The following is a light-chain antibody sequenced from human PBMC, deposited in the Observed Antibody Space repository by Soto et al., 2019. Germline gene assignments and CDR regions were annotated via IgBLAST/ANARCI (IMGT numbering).Light chain of an antibody. CDR2: GAS. J-gene: IGKJ1*01. CDR1: ETVATN. CDR3: QEYDDWPPWT. Sequence: VMTQSPATLSVSPGERATLSCWASETVATNLAWYQQKPGQAPRLLISGASTRAAGISDRFRGSGSGTEFTLTISSLRSEDFAVYYCQEYDDWPPWTFGPGTKVDIK. V-gene: IGKV3-15*01.